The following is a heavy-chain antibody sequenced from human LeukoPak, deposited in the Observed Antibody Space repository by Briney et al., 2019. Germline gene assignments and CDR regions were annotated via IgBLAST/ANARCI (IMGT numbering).Heavy chain of an antibody. D-gene: IGHD3-10*01. Sequence: GGSLRLSCAASGFTFSSYSLNWVRQAPGKGLEWVSSISSSSSYIYYADSVKGRFTISRDNAKNSLYLQMNSLRAEDTAVYYCASDERVYYYGSGSYYNTDPFDYWGQGTLVTVSS. V-gene: IGHV3-21*01. CDR1: GFTFSSYS. J-gene: IGHJ4*02. CDR2: ISSSSSYI. CDR3: ASDERVYYYGSGSYYNTDPFDY.